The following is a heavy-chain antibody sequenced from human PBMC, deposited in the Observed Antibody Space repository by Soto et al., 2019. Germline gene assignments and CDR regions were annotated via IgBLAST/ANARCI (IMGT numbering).Heavy chain of an antibody. CDR2: ISYDGSNK. D-gene: IGHD3-10*01. J-gene: IGHJ6*02. V-gene: IGHV3-30-3*01. Sequence: QVQLVESGGGVVQPGRSLRLSCAASGFTFSSYAMHWVRQAPGKGLEWVAVISYDGSNKYYADSVKGRFTISRDNSKNXXYXQXXSLRAEDTAVYYCARERGSVLWFGELFGLGDGMDVWGQGTTVTVSS. CDR1: GFTFSSYA. CDR3: ARERGSVLWFGELFGLGDGMDV.